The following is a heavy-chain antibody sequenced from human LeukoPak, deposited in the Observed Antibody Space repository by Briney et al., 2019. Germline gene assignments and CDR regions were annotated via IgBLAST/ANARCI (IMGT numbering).Heavy chain of an antibody. CDR3: ARALVGVRSSTWYWYFDL. D-gene: IGHD2-2*01. J-gene: IGHJ2*01. CDR2: ISTAGDP. CDR1: GFTSNSYD. V-gene: IGHV3-13*05. Sequence: GGSLRLSCAASGFTSNSYDMHWVRQATGKGLEWVSGISTAGDPYYPGSVKGRFTISRENAEKSLYLQMNSLRAGDTAVYYCARALVGVRSSTWYWYFDLWGRGTLVTVSS.